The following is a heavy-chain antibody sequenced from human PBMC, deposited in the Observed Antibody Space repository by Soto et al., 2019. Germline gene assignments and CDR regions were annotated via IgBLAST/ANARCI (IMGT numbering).Heavy chain of an antibody. CDR3: AKIVGLFDY. J-gene: IGHJ4*02. D-gene: IGHD1-26*01. CDR2: ITGSGGMT. V-gene: IGHV3-23*01. Sequence: GGSLRLSXEASGFAFSRYIMSWVRQAPGKGLEWVAGITGSGGMTYYADSVRGRFTISRDNSKNTLDLQMNSLRAEDTAVYFCAKIVGLFDYWGQGTQVTVSS. CDR1: GFAFSRYI.